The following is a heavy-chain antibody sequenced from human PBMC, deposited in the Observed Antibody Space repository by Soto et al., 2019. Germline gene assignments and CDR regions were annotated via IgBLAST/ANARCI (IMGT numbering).Heavy chain of an antibody. CDR1: GCSFSGSA. D-gene: IGHD3-10*02. V-gene: IGHV3-73*01. J-gene: IGHJ6*03. CDR3: TYHYVLNFYMDV. Sequence: EVQLVESGGGLVKPGGSLRLSCAASGCSFSGSAMHWVRQASGKGLEWVGRIRDKANSYATLYGASVKGRFIISRDDSKDTAYLQMNSLEIEDTAVYFCTYHYVLNFYMDVWGEGTTVTVSS. CDR2: IRDKANSYAT.